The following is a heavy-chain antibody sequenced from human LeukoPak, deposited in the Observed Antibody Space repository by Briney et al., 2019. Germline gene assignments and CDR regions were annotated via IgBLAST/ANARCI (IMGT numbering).Heavy chain of an antibody. J-gene: IGHJ4*02. Sequence: GGSLRLSCAASGFTFSSYSMNWVRQAPGKGLEWVSSISSSSSYIYYADSVKGRFTISRDNAKNSLYLQMNSLRAEDTAVYYCARDEGHSYGYVPDYWGQGTLVTVSS. CDR3: ARDEGHSYGYVPDY. CDR1: GFTFSSYS. CDR2: ISSSSSYI. V-gene: IGHV3-21*01. D-gene: IGHD5-18*01.